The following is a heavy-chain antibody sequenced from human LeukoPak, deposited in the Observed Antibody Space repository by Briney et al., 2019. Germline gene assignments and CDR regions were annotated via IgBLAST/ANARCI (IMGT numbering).Heavy chain of an antibody. CDR1: GFTFNSFF. D-gene: IGHD7-27*01. J-gene: IGHJ4*02. V-gene: IGHV3-7*01. Sequence: PGGSLRLSCAASGFTFNSFFLNWVRPTPGRELEWVACISQDGSETFYMDSVRGRFTISRDNTKNSLYLQMNSLRAEDTAVYFCVRDLGHSRHYFEYWGQGALVTVSS. CDR3: VRDLGHSRHYFEY. CDR2: ISQDGSET.